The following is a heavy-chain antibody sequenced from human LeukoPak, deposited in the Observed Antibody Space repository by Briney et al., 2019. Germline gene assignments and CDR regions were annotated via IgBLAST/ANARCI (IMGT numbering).Heavy chain of an antibody. V-gene: IGHV3-21*01. CDR1: GFTFSSYS. CDR3: ARHYSSSWYEMVWFDP. Sequence: GGSLRLSCAASGFTFSSYSMNWVRQAPGKGLEWVSSISSSSYIYYADSVKGRFTISRDNAKNSLYLQMNSLRAEDTAVYYCARHYSSSWYEMVWFDPWGQGTLVTVSS. J-gene: IGHJ5*02. CDR2: ISSSSYI. D-gene: IGHD6-13*01.